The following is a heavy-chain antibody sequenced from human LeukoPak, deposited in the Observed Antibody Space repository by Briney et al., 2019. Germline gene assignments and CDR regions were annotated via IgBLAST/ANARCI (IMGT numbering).Heavy chain of an antibody. V-gene: IGHV4-4*02. Sequence: PSETLSLTCAVSGGSISSSNWWSWVRQPPGKGLEWIGEINHSGSTNYNPSLKSRVTISVGTSKNQFSLKLSSVTAADTAVYYCARARPARYCSGGSCYSPFEWFDPWGQGTLVTVSS. CDR2: INHSGST. J-gene: IGHJ5*02. CDR3: ARARPARYCSGGSCYSPFEWFDP. D-gene: IGHD2-15*01. CDR1: GGSISSSNW.